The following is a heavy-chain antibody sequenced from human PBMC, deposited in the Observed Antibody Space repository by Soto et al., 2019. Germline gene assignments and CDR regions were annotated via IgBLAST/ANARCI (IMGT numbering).Heavy chain of an antibody. V-gene: IGHV4-30-4*01. CDR1: GDSINNGEYY. CDR2: IYYNEVT. D-gene: IGHD4-17*01. J-gene: IGHJ3*02. CDR3: ARDHTVTTGAFDI. Sequence: QVQLQESGPGLLKPSQTLSLTCNVSGDSINNGEYYWSWFRQPPGKGLEWIGYIYYNEVTYYNPSLKSRPTISLETSKNQFSLQLTSVTAAGTAVYYCARDHTVTTGAFDIWGPGTMVTVSS.